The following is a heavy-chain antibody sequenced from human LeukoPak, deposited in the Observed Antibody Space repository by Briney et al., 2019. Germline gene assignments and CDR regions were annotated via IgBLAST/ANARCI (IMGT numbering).Heavy chain of an antibody. J-gene: IGHJ4*03. D-gene: IGHD3-10*01. V-gene: IGHV3-48*02. Sequence: GGFLRSSCAASGFTFSTYNMNWVRQAPGKGLEGVSYISSYSGIIYYADSVKVRFTISRDNAKKSLYLQMNSLRDEDTAVYYCERDGGHYYLSALLWGHGTPFSVSS. CDR2: ISSYSGII. CDR3: ERDGGHYYLSALL. CDR1: GFTFSTYN.